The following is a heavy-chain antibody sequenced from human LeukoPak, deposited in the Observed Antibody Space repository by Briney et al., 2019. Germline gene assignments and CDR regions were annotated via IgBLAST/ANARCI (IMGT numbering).Heavy chain of an antibody. D-gene: IGHD3-10*01. CDR3: AVPYGLGSYTFDY. CDR1: GYSFSNYW. CDR2: VFPGDFDT. J-gene: IGHJ4*02. Sequence: GESLKISCKASGYSFSNYWIGWVRQMPGKGLEWMGIVFPGDFDTRYSPSFQGQVTISADKSISTAYLQWSSLKASDTAIYYCAVPYGLGSYTFDYWGQGTLVTVSS. V-gene: IGHV5-51*01.